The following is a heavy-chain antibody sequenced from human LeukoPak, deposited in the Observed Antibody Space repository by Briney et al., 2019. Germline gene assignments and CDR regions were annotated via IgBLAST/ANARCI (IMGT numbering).Heavy chain of an antibody. CDR1: GFTFSSYW. J-gene: IGHJ4*02. CDR3: ARHLSGITGYTYGRGIDY. D-gene: IGHD5-18*01. V-gene: IGHV3-7*01. CDR2: IKKDGSEK. Sequence: GGSLRLSCAASGFTFSSYWMSWVRQAPGKGLEWVANIKKDGSEKNYVDSVKGRFTISRDNAKKSLYLQMNSLGAEDTAVYYCARHLSGITGYTYGRGIDYWGQGTLLTVSS.